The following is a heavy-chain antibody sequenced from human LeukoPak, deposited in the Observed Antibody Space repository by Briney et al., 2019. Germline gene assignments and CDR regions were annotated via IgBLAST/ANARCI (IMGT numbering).Heavy chain of an antibody. CDR1: GFTFSSYA. J-gene: IGHJ4*02. D-gene: IGHD2-15*01. CDR2: ISGSSGST. Sequence: GGSLRLSCAASGFTFSSYAMSWVRQAPGKGLEWVSAISGSSGSTYYADSVKGRFTISRDNSKNTLYLQMNSLRAEDTAVYYCEAARGYCSGGSGFDYWGQGTLVTV. CDR3: EAARGYCSGGSGFDY. V-gene: IGHV3-23*01.